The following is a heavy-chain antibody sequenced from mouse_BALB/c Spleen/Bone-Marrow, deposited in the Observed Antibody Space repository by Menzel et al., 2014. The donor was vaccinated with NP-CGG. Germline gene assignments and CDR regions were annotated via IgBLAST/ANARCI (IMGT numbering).Heavy chain of an antibody. Sequence: QVQLKQSGPGLAAPSQSLSITCTVSGFSLTGYGVNWVRQPPGKGLEWLGMIWGDGSTDYNSALKSRLSISKDNSKSQVFLKMNSLQTDDTARYYCAREGDYSLYAMDYWGQGTSVTVSS. V-gene: IGHV2-6-7*01. D-gene: IGHD1-1*01. CDR2: IWGDGST. J-gene: IGHJ4*01. CDR1: GFSLTGYG. CDR3: AREGDYSLYAMDY.